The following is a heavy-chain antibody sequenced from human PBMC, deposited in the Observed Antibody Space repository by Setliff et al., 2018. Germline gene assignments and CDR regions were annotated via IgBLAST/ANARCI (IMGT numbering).Heavy chain of an antibody. J-gene: IGHJ3*01. Sequence: ASVKVSCKASGYIFSSYGISWVRQATGQGLQWMGWVSSYNTDITNYAERFQGRITMNTDTSTSAAYMELRGLRSDDTAIYYCAISTLSICSGGSCPNVFDVWGPGTLVTVSS. CDR3: AISTLSICSGGSCPNVFDV. CDR2: VSSYNTDIT. V-gene: IGHV1-18*01. CDR1: GYIFSSYG. D-gene: IGHD2-15*01.